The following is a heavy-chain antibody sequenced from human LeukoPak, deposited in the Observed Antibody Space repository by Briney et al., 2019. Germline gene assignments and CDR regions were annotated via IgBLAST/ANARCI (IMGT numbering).Heavy chain of an antibody. CDR2: IYYSGST. Sequence: SETLSLTCTVSGGSISSYYWSWIRQPPGKGLEWIGYIYYSGSTNYNPSLKSRVTISVDTSKNQFSLQLSSVTAADAAVYYCAREGHLYYYDSSGYFNDAFDIWGQGTMVTVSS. D-gene: IGHD3-22*01. V-gene: IGHV4-59*01. CDR3: AREGHLYYYDSSGYFNDAFDI. J-gene: IGHJ3*02. CDR1: GGSISSYY.